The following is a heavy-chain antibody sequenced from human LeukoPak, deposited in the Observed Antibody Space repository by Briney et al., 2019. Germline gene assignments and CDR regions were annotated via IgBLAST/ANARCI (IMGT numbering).Heavy chain of an antibody. Sequence: VASVKVSCKASGYTFTGYYMHWVRQAPGQGLEWMGWINPNSGGTNYAQKFQGRVTMTRDTSISTAYMELSRLRSDDTAVYYCARGVDRDGYIPNDYWGQGTLVTVSS. V-gene: IGHV1-2*02. J-gene: IGHJ4*02. CDR2: INPNSGGT. D-gene: IGHD5-24*01. CDR3: ARGVDRDGYIPNDY. CDR1: GYTFTGYY.